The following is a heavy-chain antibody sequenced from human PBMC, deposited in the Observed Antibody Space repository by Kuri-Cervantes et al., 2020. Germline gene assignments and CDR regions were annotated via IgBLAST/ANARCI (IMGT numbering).Heavy chain of an antibody. J-gene: IGHJ4*02. Sequence: GESLKISCAASGFTFSSYGMHWVRQAPGKGLQWVAVIWYDGSNKYYADSVKGRFTISRDNSKNTLYLQMNSLRAEDTAVYYCARDLSYGDFGYWGQGTLVTVSS. CDR2: IWYDGSNK. V-gene: IGHV3-33*08. CDR1: GFTFSSYG. D-gene: IGHD4-17*01. CDR3: ARDLSYGDFGY.